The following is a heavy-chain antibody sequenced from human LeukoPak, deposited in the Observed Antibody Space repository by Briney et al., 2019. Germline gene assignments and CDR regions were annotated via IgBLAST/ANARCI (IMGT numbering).Heavy chain of an antibody. J-gene: IGHJ4*02. CDR1: GFTFSSYS. V-gene: IGHV3-21*01. D-gene: IGHD1-1*01. CDR2: ISSSSSYI. Sequence: PGGSLRLSCAASGFTFSSYSMNWVRQAPGKGLEWVSSISSSSSYIYYADSVKGRFTISRDNAKNSLYLQMNSLRAEDTAVYYCARVSRGWNDFLPFDYWGQGTLVTVSS. CDR3: ARVSRGWNDFLPFDY.